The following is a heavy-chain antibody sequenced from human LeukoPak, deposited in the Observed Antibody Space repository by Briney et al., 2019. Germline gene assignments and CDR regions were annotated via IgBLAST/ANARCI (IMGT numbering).Heavy chain of an antibody. CDR1: GFTFTNYG. Sequence: GGSLRLTCAASGFTFTNYGMHWVRQAPGKGLEWVAVIWYDGSIKYYADSVKGRFTISRDNPKNTLYLQMNSLRAEDTAVYYCARAYYYDSSATPDYWGQGTLVTVSS. CDR3: ARAYYYDSSATPDY. J-gene: IGHJ4*02. D-gene: IGHD3-22*01. V-gene: IGHV3-33*01. CDR2: IWYDGSIK.